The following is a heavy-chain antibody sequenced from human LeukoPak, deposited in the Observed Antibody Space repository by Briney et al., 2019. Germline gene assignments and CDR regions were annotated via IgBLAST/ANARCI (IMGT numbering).Heavy chain of an antibody. V-gene: IGHV3-7*01. CDR1: GLTFSRSW. D-gene: IGHD3-22*01. CDR2: IKEDGGQK. J-gene: IGHJ4*02. CDR3: AKDFSVYYYDSRVLDY. Sequence: WGSLRLSGAASGLTFSRSWMHWVRQTPGKGLEWVAGIKEDGGQKDYVASVKGRFTISRDNSKNTLFLQMNSLRAEDTAVYYCAKDFSVYYYDSRVLDYWGQGTLVTVSS.